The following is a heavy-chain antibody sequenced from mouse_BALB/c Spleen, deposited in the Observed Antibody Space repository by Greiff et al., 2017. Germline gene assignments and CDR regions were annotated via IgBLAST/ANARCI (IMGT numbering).Heavy chain of an antibody. CDR1: GYSITSGYY. J-gene: IGHJ3*01. D-gene: IGHD1-2*01. CDR2: ISYDGSN. V-gene: IGHV3-6*02. Sequence: VQLKESGPGLVKPSQSLSLTCSVTGYSITSGYYWNWIRQFPGNKLEWMGYISYDGSNNYNPSLKNRISITRDTSKNQFFLKLNSVTTEDTATYYCAREGFTTAPWFAYWGQGTLVTVSA. CDR3: AREGFTTAPWFAY.